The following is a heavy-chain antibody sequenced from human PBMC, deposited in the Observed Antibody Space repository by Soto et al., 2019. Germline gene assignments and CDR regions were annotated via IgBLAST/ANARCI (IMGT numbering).Heavy chain of an antibody. CDR1: GGSISSNKW. CDR2: IYHSGSS. V-gene: IGHV4-4*02. Sequence: QVQLQESGPGLVKPSETLSLTCAVYGGSISSNKWWSWVRHPPGKGLEWIGEIYHSGSSNYIPSLKSRVTISLDKSKNQFSLKLTSVTAADSAVYYCARDDHIVVVPTFLGAMDVWGQGTTVTVSS. J-gene: IGHJ6*02. D-gene: IGHD2-2*01. CDR3: ARDDHIVVVPTFLGAMDV.